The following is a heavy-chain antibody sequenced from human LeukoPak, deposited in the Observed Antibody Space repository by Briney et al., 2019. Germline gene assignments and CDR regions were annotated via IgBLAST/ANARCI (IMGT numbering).Heavy chain of an antibody. CDR1: GGSISSGDSY. Sequence: SQTLSLTCTVSGGSISSGDSYWSWIRQPPGKGLEWIGYISYSGSTYYNPSLKSRVTISLDTSENQFSLKLSSVTAADTAVYYCARTKYDSSGYDYWGQGTLVTVSS. V-gene: IGHV4-30-4*08. D-gene: IGHD3-22*01. J-gene: IGHJ4*02. CDR2: ISYSGST. CDR3: ARTKYDSSGYDY.